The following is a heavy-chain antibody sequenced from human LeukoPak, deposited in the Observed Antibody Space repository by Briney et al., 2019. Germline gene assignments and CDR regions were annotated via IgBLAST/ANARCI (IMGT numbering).Heavy chain of an antibody. CDR3: AKGSGSYGH. V-gene: IGHV3-23*01. Sequence: GGSLSLSCVASGFAFATYAMMWVRQVPGKGLEWVSSIRVSDGARFYADSVKGRFTISRDNSKNTLYLQMNSLRAEDTAVYYCAKGSGSYGHWGQGTLVTVSS. CDR1: GFAFATYA. J-gene: IGHJ4*02. CDR2: IRVSDGAR. D-gene: IGHD1-26*01.